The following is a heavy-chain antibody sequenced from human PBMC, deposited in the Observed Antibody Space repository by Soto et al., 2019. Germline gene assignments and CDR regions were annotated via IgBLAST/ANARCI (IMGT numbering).Heavy chain of an antibody. D-gene: IGHD6-19*01. Sequence: PGGSLRLSCAASGFTFSGSGIHWVRQASGKGLEWVGRIRTKTNNYATAYAASVKGRFTISRDDSKNMAYLQMNSLKTEDTAVYYYTAMAGIDYWGQGTLVTVSS. CDR1: GFTFSGSG. J-gene: IGHJ4*02. CDR2: IRTKTNNYAT. V-gene: IGHV3-73*01. CDR3: TAMAGIDY.